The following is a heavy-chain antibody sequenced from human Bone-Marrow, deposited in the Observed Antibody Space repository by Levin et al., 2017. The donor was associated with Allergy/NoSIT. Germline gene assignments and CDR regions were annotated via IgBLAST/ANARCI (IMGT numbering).Heavy chain of an antibody. V-gene: IGHV4-39*01. Sequence: SETLSLTCIVSGGSISSNEYYWGWIRQPPGKGLEWIGSISYSGTTYYSPSLKSRVTISVDTSKNQFSLKLSSVTAADTAVYYCSRGGDYVWGSFRYKGDFWGQGTLVSVSS. CDR3: SRGGDYVWGSFRYKGDF. J-gene: IGHJ4*02. CDR1: GGSISSNEYY. D-gene: IGHD3-16*02. CDR2: ISYSGTT.